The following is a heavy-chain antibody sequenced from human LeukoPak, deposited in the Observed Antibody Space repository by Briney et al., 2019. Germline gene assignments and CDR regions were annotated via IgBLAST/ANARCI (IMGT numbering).Heavy chain of an antibody. V-gene: IGHV3-48*03. D-gene: IGHD3-3*01. CDR1: GFTFSSYE. Sequence: GGSLRLSCAVSGFTFSSYEMSRVRQAPGKGLEWVSYISSSGSTIYYADSVKGRFTISRDSAKNSLYLQMNSLRAEDTAVYYCARNPDYDFWSGYYTGPDYWGQGTLVTVSS. CDR2: ISSSGSTI. CDR3: ARNPDYDFWSGYYTGPDY. J-gene: IGHJ4*02.